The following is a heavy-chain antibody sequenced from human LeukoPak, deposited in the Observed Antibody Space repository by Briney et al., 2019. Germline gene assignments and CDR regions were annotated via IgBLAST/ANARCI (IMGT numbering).Heavy chain of an antibody. D-gene: IGHD3-22*01. Sequence: SETLSLTCTVSGYSISSGYYWGWIRQPPGKGLEWIASIYHSGSTYYNSSLKSRVTMSVDTSENQFSLKLSSVTAADTAVYYCAREPYYYESSGSTAPWGQGTLVTVSS. CDR3: AREPYYYESSGSTAP. V-gene: IGHV4-38-2*02. CDR1: GYSISSGYY. CDR2: IYHSGST. J-gene: IGHJ5*02.